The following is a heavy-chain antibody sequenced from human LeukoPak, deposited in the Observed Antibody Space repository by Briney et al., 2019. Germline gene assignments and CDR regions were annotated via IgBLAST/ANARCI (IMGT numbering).Heavy chain of an antibody. Sequence: GGSLRLSCAASGFTFSSYAMHWVRQAPGKGLEWVAVISYDGSNKYYADSVKGRFTISRDNSKNTLYQQMNSLRAEDTAVYYCARGQVYGDYLDYWGQGTLVTVSS. CDR1: GFTFSSYA. CDR3: ARGQVYGDYLDY. CDR2: ISYDGSNK. V-gene: IGHV3-30*04. D-gene: IGHD4-17*01. J-gene: IGHJ4*02.